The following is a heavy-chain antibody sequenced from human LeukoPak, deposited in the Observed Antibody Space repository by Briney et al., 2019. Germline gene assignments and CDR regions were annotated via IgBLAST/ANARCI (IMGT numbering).Heavy chain of an antibody. V-gene: IGHV3-23*01. CDR3: AKDLYYDDSGPDC. CDR1: GFTFSSYA. CDR2: ISAGGGTT. D-gene: IGHD3-22*01. Sequence: GGSLRLSCAASGFTFSSYAMSWVRQAPGKGLEWVSGISAGGGTTHYADSVKGRFTISRDNSKITLYLQMNSLRADDTAVYYCAKDLYYDDSGPDCWGQGTLVTVSS. J-gene: IGHJ4*02.